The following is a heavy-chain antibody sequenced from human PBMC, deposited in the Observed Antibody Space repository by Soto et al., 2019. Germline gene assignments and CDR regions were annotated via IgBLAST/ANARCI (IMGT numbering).Heavy chain of an antibody. CDR3: ARDPTGYSTFNWFDP. D-gene: IGHD6-13*01. J-gene: IGHJ5*02. CDR1: GGTFSSYA. V-gene: IGHV1-18*01. Sequence: GASVKVSCKASGGTFSSYAISWVRQAPGQGLEWMGWISAYNGTTNYAQKLQGRVTMTTDTSTSTAYMELRSPRSDDTAVYYCARDPTGYSTFNWFDPWGQGTLVTVSS. CDR2: ISAYNGTT.